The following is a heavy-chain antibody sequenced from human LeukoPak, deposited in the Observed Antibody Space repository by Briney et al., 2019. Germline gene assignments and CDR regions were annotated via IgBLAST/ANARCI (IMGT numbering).Heavy chain of an antibody. V-gene: IGHV1-46*01. CDR3: ARDLRGRGGYSPRTFDY. Sequence: GASVTVSFKASGFTFTSYYMHWVRQAPGQGLEWMGIINPSGGSTSYAQKFQGRVTMTRDMSTSTVYMELSSLRSEDTAVYYCARDLRGRGGYSPRTFDYWGQGTLVTVSS. CDR2: INPSGGST. D-gene: IGHD5-12*01. J-gene: IGHJ4*02. CDR1: GFTFTSYY.